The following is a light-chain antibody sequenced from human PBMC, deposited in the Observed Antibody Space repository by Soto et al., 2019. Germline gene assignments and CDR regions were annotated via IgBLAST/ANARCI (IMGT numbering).Light chain of an antibody. J-gene: IGKJ1*01. V-gene: IGKV1-39*01. CDR1: QSISTY. Sequence: DIQLSQSPSSLSASVGDRVTITCLSCQSISTYLTWYQQKAGLAPKLLIYAASSLQSGVPSRFSGSGSGTDFTLTISSLQPEEFATYYCQQTYSTPPTFGQGTKVDIK. CDR2: AAS. CDR3: QQTYSTPPT.